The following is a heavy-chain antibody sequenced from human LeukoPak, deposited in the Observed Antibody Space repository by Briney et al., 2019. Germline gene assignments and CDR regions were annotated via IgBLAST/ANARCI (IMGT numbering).Heavy chain of an antibody. J-gene: IGHJ4*02. CDR3: AKVPHSWGLFDS. CDR2: IRDDGSTR. V-gene: IGHV3-30*02. D-gene: IGHD3-16*01. CDR1: GFTFSRFG. Sequence: PGGSLRLSCAASGFTFSRFGLHWVRQAPGKGLEWVAFIRDDGSTRYYTDSVKGRFTVPRDNSKNTLYPQMDSLRTEDTAVYYCAKVPHSWGLFDSWGQGTLVTVSS.